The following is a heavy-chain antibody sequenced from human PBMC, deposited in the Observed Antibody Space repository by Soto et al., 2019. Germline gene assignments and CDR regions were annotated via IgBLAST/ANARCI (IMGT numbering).Heavy chain of an antibody. Sequence: SETLSLTCTVSGGSISSYYCSWIRQAAGKGLEWIGRVHTSGSPNYNPSLKSRVTMSADTSKNQFSLKLTSVTAADTAVYYCATGGTYFDYWGQGTLVTVSS. CDR1: GGSISSYY. J-gene: IGHJ4*02. V-gene: IGHV4-4*07. CDR3: ATGGTYFDY. CDR2: VHTSGSP.